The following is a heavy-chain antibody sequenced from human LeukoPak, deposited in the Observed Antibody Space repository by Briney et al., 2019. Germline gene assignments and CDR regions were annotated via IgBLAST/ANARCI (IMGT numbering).Heavy chain of an antibody. CDR1: GYTFTTHD. J-gene: IGHJ3*02. CDR2: MNPNSGNT. V-gene: IGHV1-8*01. D-gene: IGHD3-9*01. CDR3: TRWHYDILTGYNGYDAFDI. Sequence: ASVKVSCKASGYTFTTHDINWVRRATGQGLEWMGWMNPNSGNTGYAQKFQGRVTMTRNTHISTAYMELSSLRSEDTAVYYCTRWHYDILTGYNGYDAFDIWGQGTMVTVSS.